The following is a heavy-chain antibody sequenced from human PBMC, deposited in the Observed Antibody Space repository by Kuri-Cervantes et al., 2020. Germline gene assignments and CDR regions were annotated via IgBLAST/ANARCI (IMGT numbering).Heavy chain of an antibody. Sequence: GESLKISCAASGFTFSSYSMNWVRQAPGKGLEWVSSISSSSSYIYYADSVKGRFTISRDNAKNSLYLQMDSLRVADTSFYYCAREVAGTMGALDIWGQGTVVTVSS. CDR3: AREVAGTMGALDI. J-gene: IGHJ3*02. CDR1: GFTFSSYS. CDR2: ISSSSSYI. D-gene: IGHD6-19*01. V-gene: IGHV3-21*01.